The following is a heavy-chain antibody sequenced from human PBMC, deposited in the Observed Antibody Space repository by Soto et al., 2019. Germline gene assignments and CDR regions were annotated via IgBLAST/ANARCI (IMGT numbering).Heavy chain of an antibody. CDR2: IYPGDSDT. D-gene: IGHD5-18*01. CDR3: ARTLRGYSYGYMDY. CDR1: GYSFTNYW. V-gene: IGHV5-51*01. J-gene: IGHJ4*02. Sequence: PGESLKISCQGSGYSFTNYWIGWVRQMPGKGLEWMGIIYPGDSDTRYSPSFQGQVTISADKSISTAYLQWNSLKASDTAMYYCARTLRGYSYGYMDYWGQGTLVTVSS.